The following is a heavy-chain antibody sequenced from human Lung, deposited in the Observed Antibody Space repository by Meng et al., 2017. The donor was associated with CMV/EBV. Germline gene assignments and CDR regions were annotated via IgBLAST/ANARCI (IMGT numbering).Heavy chain of an antibody. J-gene: IGHJ5*02. D-gene: IGHD2/OR15-2a*01. Sequence: QLQLVQAGSELKKPRASVKVACKASGYTFSTYTINWVRQAHGRGLEWMGWISTNTGTPTYTQGFTGRFVFSLDTSVSTAYLQISSLKAEDTAVYYCARGGNFDPWGQGTLVTVSS. V-gene: IGHV7-4-1*02. CDR3: ARGGNFDP. CDR2: ISTNTGTP. CDR1: GYTFSTYT.